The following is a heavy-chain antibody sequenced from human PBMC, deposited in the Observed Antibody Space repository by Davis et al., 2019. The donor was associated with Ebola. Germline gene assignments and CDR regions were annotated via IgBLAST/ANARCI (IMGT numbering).Heavy chain of an antibody. Sequence: GEPLKISCAASGFTFSSYIMNWVRQAPGKGLEWVSSISSSSSYIYYADSVKGRFNISRDNSKNTLYLQMNSLRAEDTAVYYCAKDSVRYSSSWIYDYWGQGTLVTVSS. J-gene: IGHJ4*02. D-gene: IGHD6-13*01. CDR3: AKDSVRYSSSWIYDY. V-gene: IGHV3-21*04. CDR2: ISSSSSYI. CDR1: GFTFSSYI.